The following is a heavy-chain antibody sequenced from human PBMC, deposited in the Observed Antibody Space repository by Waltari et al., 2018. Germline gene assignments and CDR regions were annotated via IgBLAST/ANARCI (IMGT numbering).Heavy chain of an antibody. V-gene: IGHV1-69*13. Sequence: QVQLVQSGAEVKKPGSSVKVSCKASGGTFSSYAISWVRQAPGQGLGWMGGFIPIFGTANYAQKFQGRVLITPDESTSTAYMELSSLGSEDTALYYLARGIVVVILPRNRDYYGMDVWGQGTTVTVSS. J-gene: IGHJ6*02. CDR3: ARGIVVVILPRNRDYYGMDV. D-gene: IGHD3-22*01. CDR1: GGTFSSYA. CDR2: FIPIFGTA.